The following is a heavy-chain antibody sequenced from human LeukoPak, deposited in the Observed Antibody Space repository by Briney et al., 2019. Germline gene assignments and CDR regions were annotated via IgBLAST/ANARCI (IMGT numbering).Heavy chain of an antibody. V-gene: IGHV4-34*01. Sequence: SETLSLTCAVYGGSFSGYYWSWIRQPPGKGLEWIGEINHSGSTNYSPSLKSRVTISVDTSKNQFSLKLSSVTAADTAVYYCARARRSSIAGRPRDFDCWGQGTLVTVSS. CDR2: INHSGST. D-gene: IGHD6-6*01. CDR1: GGSFSGYY. CDR3: ARARRSSIAGRPRDFDC. J-gene: IGHJ4*02.